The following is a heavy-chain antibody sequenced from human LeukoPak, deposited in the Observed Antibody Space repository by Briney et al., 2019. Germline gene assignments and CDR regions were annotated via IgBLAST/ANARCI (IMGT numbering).Heavy chain of an antibody. CDR3: TVPASRGNWFDP. D-gene: IGHD2-2*01. Sequence: GGSLRLSCAASGFSFSGSAIHWVRQAPGKGLEWVGRIRGAGYSDAPAYVASVRGRFTISRDDSKSTAYLQMNSLKAEDTAVYYCTVPASRGNWFDPWGPGTLVTVSS. CDR2: IRGAGYSDAP. V-gene: IGHV3-73*01. CDR1: GFSFSGSA. J-gene: IGHJ5*02.